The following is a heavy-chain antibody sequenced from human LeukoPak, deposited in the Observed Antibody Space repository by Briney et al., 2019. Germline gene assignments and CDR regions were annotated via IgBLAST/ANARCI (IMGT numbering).Heavy chain of an antibody. Sequence: ASVKVSCKASGYTFTGYYMHWVRQAPGQGLEWMGWINPNSGGTNYAQKFQGWVTMTRDTSISTAYMELSSLRSEDTAVYYCARKKAYSSSSEGFDYWGQGTLVTVSS. V-gene: IGHV1-2*04. CDR1: GYTFTGYY. CDR2: INPNSGGT. J-gene: IGHJ4*02. D-gene: IGHD6-6*01. CDR3: ARKKAYSSSSEGFDY.